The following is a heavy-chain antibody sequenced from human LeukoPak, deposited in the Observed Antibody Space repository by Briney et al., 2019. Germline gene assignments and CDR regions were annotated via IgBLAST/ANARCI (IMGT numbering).Heavy chain of an antibody. V-gene: IGHV4-59*11. D-gene: IGHD4-17*01. Sequence: NPSETLSLTCTASGDSFSSHYWSWVRQPPGRGLEWIGYVSYIGSTNYNPSLKSRVTISVDTSKNQFSLKLSSVTAADTAVYYCARDPTTVTKGLDIWGQGTMVTVSS. J-gene: IGHJ3*02. CDR1: GDSFSSHY. CDR2: VSYIGST. CDR3: ARDPTTVTKGLDI.